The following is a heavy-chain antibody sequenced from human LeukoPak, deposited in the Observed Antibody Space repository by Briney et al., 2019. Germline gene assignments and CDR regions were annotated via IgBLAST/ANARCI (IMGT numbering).Heavy chain of an antibody. CDR3: ARIVATQYYYYMDV. J-gene: IGHJ6*03. CDR2: IKQDGSEK. Sequence: GGSLRLSCAASGFTFSSYWMSWVRQAPGKGLEWVANIKQDGSEKYYVDSVKGRFTISRDNAKNSLYLQMNSLRAEDTAMYYCARIVATQYYYYMDVWGKGTTVTVSS. D-gene: IGHD5-12*01. V-gene: IGHV3-7*01. CDR1: GFTFSSYW.